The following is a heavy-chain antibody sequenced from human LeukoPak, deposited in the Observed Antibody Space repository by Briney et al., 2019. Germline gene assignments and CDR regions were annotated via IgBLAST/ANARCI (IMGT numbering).Heavy chain of an antibody. V-gene: IGHV1-69*05. CDR2: IIPIFGTA. CDR1: GGTFSSYA. J-gene: IGHJ4*02. D-gene: IGHD2-21*02. Sequence: ASVKVSCKASGGTFSSYASSWVRQAPGQGREWMGGIIPIFGTANYAQKFEGRVTITTDESTSTAYMELSSLISEDTAVYYCASTFADYCGGDCYPYYFDYWGQGTLVTVSS. CDR3: ASTFADYCGGDCYPYYFDY.